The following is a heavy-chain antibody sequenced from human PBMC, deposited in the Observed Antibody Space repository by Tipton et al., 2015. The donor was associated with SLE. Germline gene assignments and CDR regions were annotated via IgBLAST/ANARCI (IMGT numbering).Heavy chain of an antibody. J-gene: IGHJ4*02. CDR2: IYTSGST. V-gene: IGHV4-61*09. CDR3: ARDHGGSSSWSD. D-gene: IGHD6-13*01. Sequence: TLSLTCTVSGGSISSGSYYWSWIRQPAGKGLEWIGHIYTSGSTYYNPSLKSRVTISVDTSKNQFSLKLSSVTAADTAVYYCARDHGGSSSWSDWGQGTLVTVSS. CDR1: GGSISSGSYY.